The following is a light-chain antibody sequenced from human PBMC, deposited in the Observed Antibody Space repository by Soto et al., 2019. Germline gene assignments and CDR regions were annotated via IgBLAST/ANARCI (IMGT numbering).Light chain of an antibody. J-gene: IGLJ1*01. CDR1: SSDIGAYNY. V-gene: IGLV2-14*01. Sequence: QSVLTQPASVSGSPGQSITISCTGTSSDIGAYNYVSWYQQHPGTAPKLMIYAVTDRPSGVSSRFSGSKSANTASLTISGLQDEDEYYYYCSAYTRSSTLFGTGTKLTVL. CDR3: SAYTRSSTL. CDR2: AVT.